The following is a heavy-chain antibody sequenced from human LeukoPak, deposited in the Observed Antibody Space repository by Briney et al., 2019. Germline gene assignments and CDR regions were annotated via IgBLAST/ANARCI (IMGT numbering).Heavy chain of an antibody. Sequence: SETLSLTCTVSGGSISSYYWSWIRQPPGKGLEWIGYIYYSESTNYNPSLKSRVTISVDTSKNQFSLKLSSVTAADTAVYYCARMVTKKYHFDYWGQGTLVTVSS. J-gene: IGHJ4*02. CDR2: IYYSEST. CDR3: ARMVTKKYHFDY. CDR1: GGSISSYY. V-gene: IGHV4-59*01. D-gene: IGHD2-21*02.